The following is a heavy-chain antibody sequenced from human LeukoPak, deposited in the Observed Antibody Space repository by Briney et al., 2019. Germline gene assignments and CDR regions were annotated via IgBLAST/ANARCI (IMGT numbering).Heavy chain of an antibody. CDR2: IIPIFGTA. CDR3: AYRTLSGSYGDIYFDY. J-gene: IGHJ4*02. V-gene: IGHV1-69*13. D-gene: IGHD1-26*01. CDR1: GGTFSSYA. Sequence: GASVKVSCKASGGTFSSYASSWVRQAPGQGLEWMGGIIPIFGTANYAQKFQGRVTITADESTSTAYMELSSLRSEDTAVYYCAYRTLSGSYGDIYFDYWGQGTLVTVSS.